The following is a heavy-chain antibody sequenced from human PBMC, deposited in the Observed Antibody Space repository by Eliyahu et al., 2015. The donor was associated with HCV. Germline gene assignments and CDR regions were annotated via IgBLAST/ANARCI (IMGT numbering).Heavy chain of an antibody. CDR1: GFXFRGAK. J-gene: IGHJ6*02. D-gene: IGHD1-26*01. Sequence: EVQLVESGGGLVQPGGSLKLSCXASGFXFRGAKXPWVRQASGKGLGWVGRITSNYATAYAASVKGRFSISRDDSKNTAYLQMNSLKTEDTAVYFCTYYRREVTTNYYYGMDVWGQGTTVTVSS. V-gene: IGHV3-73*01. CDR3: TYYRREVTTNYYYGMDV. CDR2: ITSNYAT.